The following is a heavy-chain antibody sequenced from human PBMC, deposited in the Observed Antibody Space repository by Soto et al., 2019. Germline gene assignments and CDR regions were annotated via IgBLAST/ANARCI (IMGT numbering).Heavy chain of an antibody. CDR1: GFSLSTSGVG. Sequence: QITLKESDPTLVRPSQSLTLTCTFSGFSLSTSGVGVGWIRQPPGKALEWLALIYWDDDKRYRPSLKSRLTITKDTSKNQVVLTLTNVDPVDTATYYCAHRAATTDSYYFDYWGQGTLITVSS. D-gene: IGHD1-1*01. CDR2: IYWDDDK. J-gene: IGHJ4*02. V-gene: IGHV2-5*02. CDR3: AHRAATTDSYYFDY.